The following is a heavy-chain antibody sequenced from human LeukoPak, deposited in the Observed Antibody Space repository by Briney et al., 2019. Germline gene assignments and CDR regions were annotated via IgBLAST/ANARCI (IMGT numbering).Heavy chain of an antibody. CDR3: ARGEGYDILTGYYPWPYMDV. CDR2: IYYSGST. D-gene: IGHD3-9*01. J-gene: IGHJ6*03. CDR1: GGSITNYY. Sequence: SETLSLTCTVSGGSITNYYWNWIRQPPGKGLEWIGYIYYSGSTNYNPSLKSRVTISVDTSKNQFSLKLSSVTAADTAVYYCARGEGYDILTGYYPWPYMDVWGKGTTVTVSS. V-gene: IGHV4-59*01.